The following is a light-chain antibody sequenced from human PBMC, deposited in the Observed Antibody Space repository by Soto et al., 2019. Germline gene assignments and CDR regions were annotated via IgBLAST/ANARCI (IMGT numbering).Light chain of an antibody. CDR3: AAWDDSLNAVYV. CDR1: SSNIGSNT. CDR2: SNN. J-gene: IGLJ1*01. Sequence: QSVLTQPPSASGTPGQRVTISCSRSSSNIGSNTVNWYQQLPGTAPKLLIYSNNQRPSGVPDRFSGSKSGTSASLAISGLQSEDEADYYCAAWDDSLNAVYVFGTGTKLTVL. V-gene: IGLV1-44*01.